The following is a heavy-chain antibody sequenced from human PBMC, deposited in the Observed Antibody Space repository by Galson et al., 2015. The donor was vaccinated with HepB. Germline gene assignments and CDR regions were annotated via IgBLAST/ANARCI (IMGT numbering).Heavy chain of an antibody. Sequence: SLRLSCAASGLTFDDYAMHWVRQAPGKGLEWVSGISWNSGSIGYADSVKGRFTISRDNAKNSPYLQMNSLRAEDTALYYCAKEAVAGQIFDYWGQGTLVTVSS. CDR1: GLTFDDYA. D-gene: IGHD6-19*01. V-gene: IGHV3-9*01. CDR2: ISWNSGSI. J-gene: IGHJ4*02. CDR3: AKEAVAGQIFDY.